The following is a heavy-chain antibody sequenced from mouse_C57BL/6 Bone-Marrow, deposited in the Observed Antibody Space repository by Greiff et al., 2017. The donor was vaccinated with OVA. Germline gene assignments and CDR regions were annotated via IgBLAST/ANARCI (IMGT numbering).Heavy chain of an antibody. Sequence: EVQRVESGPGMVKPSQSLSLTCTVTGYSITSGYDWHWIRHFPGNKLEWMGYISYSGSTNYNPSLKSRISITHDTSKNHFFLKLNSVTTEDTATYYCARGGDGLGAMDYWGQGTSVTVSS. CDR1: GYSITSGYD. V-gene: IGHV3-1*01. D-gene: IGHD2-3*01. CDR2: ISYSGST. CDR3: ARGGDGLGAMDY. J-gene: IGHJ4*01.